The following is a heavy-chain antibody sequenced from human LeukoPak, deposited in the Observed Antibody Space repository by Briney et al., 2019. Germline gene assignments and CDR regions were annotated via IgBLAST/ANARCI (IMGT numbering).Heavy chain of an antibody. D-gene: IGHD2-21*02. CDR2: IYYSGST. V-gene: IGHV4-59*12. Sequence: SETLSLTCTVSGGSISSYYWSRIRQPPGKGLEWIGYIYYSGSTNYNPSLKSRVTISVDTSKNQFSLKLSSVTAADTAVYYCASFLCGGDCYVDYWGQGTLVTVSS. J-gene: IGHJ4*02. CDR1: GGSISSYY. CDR3: ASFLCGGDCYVDY.